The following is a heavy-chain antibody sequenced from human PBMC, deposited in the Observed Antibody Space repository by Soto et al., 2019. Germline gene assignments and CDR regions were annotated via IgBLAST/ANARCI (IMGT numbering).Heavy chain of an antibody. Sequence: ASVKVSCKASGYTFTSYAMHWVRQAPGQRLEWMGWINAGNGNTKYSQKFQGRVTITRDTSASTAYMELSSLRSEDTAVYYCARGVAATGGGGFDYWGQGTLVTVSS. CDR2: INAGNGNT. D-gene: IGHD2-15*01. V-gene: IGHV1-3*01. J-gene: IGHJ4*02. CDR1: GYTFTSYA. CDR3: ARGVAATGGGGFDY.